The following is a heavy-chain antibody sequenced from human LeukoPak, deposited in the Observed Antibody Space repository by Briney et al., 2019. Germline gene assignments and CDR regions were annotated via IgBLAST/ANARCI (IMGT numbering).Heavy chain of an antibody. V-gene: IGHV3-23*01. CDR2: INGSGGST. D-gene: IGHD3-22*01. Sequence: GGSLRVSCAASGFTFSSYAMSWVRQAPGKGLEWVSDINGSGGSTYYADSVKGRFTISRDNAKNSLYLQMNSLRAEDTAVYYCASTTMIVVAPFDYWGQGTLVTVSS. CDR3: ASTTMIVVAPFDY. CDR1: GFTFSSYA. J-gene: IGHJ4*02.